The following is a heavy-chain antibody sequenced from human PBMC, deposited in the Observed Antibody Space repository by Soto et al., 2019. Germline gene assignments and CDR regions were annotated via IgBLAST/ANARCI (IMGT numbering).Heavy chain of an antibody. CDR2: IGGSGGST. D-gene: IGHD6-13*01. V-gene: IGHV3-23*01. J-gene: IGHJ4*02. Sequence: EVQLLQSGGGLVQPGGSLRLSCAASGFTFSTYGMSWVRQAPGKGLEWVSSIGGSGGSTYYADSVKGRFTISRDNSXXTLFVQMNSLRADDTAVYYCAKREIAAAGSRFFDYWGQGSLVTVAS. CDR1: GFTFSTYG. CDR3: AKREIAAAGSRFFDY.